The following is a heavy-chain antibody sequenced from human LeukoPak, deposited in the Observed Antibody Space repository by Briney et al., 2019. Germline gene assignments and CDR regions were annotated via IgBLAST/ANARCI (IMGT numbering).Heavy chain of an antibody. D-gene: IGHD1-7*01. V-gene: IGHV3-30*18. CDR3: AKAYNWNYDGTDP. J-gene: IGHJ5*02. Sequence: GGSLRLSCAASGFTFSSYGMHWVRQAPGKGLEWVAIISYDGSNKYYADSVKGRFTISRDNSKNSLYLQMNSLRTEDTALYYCAKAYNWNYDGTDPWGQGTLVTVSS. CDR1: GFTFSSYG. CDR2: ISYDGSNK.